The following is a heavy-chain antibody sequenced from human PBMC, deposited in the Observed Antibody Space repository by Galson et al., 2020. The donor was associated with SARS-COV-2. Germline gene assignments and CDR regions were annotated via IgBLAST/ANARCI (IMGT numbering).Heavy chain of an antibody. J-gene: IGHJ2*01. CDR2: ISWNSGSI. D-gene: IGHD6-13*01. Sequence: GGSLRLSCAASGFTFDDYAMHWVRQAPGKGLEWVSGISWNSGSIGYADSVKGRFTISRDNAKNSLYLQMNSLRAEDTALYYCAKDVGAAAGIIQGAGYFDLWGRGTLVTVSS. CDR1: GFTFDDYA. V-gene: IGHV3-9*01. CDR3: AKDVGAAAGIIQGAGYFDL.